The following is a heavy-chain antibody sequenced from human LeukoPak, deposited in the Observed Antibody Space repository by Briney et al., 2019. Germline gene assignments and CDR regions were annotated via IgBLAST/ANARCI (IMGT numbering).Heavy chain of an antibody. J-gene: IGHJ4*02. Sequence: SETLSLTCTVSGGYISGYYWSWIRQPPGKGLEWIGYIYYTGSTNYNPSLESRVTISVDSSKSQFSLKLSSVTAADTAVYYCAGVTDDSSGYYYLYFDYWGQGTLVTVSS. V-gene: IGHV4-59*01. D-gene: IGHD3-22*01. CDR2: IYYTGST. CDR1: GGYISGYY. CDR3: AGVTDDSSGYYYLYFDY.